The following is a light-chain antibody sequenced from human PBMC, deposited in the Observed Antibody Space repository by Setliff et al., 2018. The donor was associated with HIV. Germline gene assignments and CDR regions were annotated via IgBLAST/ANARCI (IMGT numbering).Light chain of an antibody. CDR3: SSYTSSSTPYV. V-gene: IGLV2-14*01. Sequence: QSALTQSASVSGSPGQSITISCTGTSSDVNGYNYVSWYHPHPGKAPKLMIYEVSNRPSGVSNRFSGSKSGNTASLTISGLQAEDEADYYCSSYTSSSTPYVFGTGTKVTVL. J-gene: IGLJ1*01. CDR1: SSDVNGYNY. CDR2: EVS.